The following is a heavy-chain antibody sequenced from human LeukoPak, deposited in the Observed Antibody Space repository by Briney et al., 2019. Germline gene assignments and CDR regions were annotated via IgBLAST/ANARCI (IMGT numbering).Heavy chain of an antibody. CDR2: ISSFGTYI. CDR1: GSTFIAYG. CDR3: VSGNDPDYVWGTYRLDAFDI. Sequence: KPGGSLRLSVAASGSTFIAYGVNWFGQLPGKGREWVSSISSFGTYIYYADSVKGRFTISRDNAKNSLFLQMNSLRAEDTAVYYCVSGNDPDYVWGTYRLDAFDIWGEGTMVIVSS. J-gene: IGHJ3*02. D-gene: IGHD3-16*02. V-gene: IGHV3-21*01.